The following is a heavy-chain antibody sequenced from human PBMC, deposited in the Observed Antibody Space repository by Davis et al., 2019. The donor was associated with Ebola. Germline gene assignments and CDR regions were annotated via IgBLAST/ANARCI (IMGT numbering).Heavy chain of an antibody. CDR1: GFTFSRYT. V-gene: IGHV3-21*01. Sequence: PGGSLRLSCAASGFTFSRYTMNWVRQAPGKGLEWVSSISSSSSYIYYADSVKGRFTISRDNAKNSLYLQMISLRAEDTAVYYCAREADYYDSSGYSHYFDYWGQGTLVTVSS. CDR2: ISSSSSYI. D-gene: IGHD3-22*01. CDR3: AREADYYDSSGYSHYFDY. J-gene: IGHJ4*02.